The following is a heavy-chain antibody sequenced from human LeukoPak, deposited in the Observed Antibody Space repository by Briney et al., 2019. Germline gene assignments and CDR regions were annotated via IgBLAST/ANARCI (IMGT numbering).Heavy chain of an antibody. J-gene: IGHJ4*02. CDR1: GYTLTSYY. Sequence: SVKVSCKASGYTLTSYYMHWVRQAPGQGLEWMGGIIPIFGTANYAQKFQGRVTITTDESTSTAYMELSSLRSEDTAVYYCASSGTNYYDSHGLYYFDYWGQGTLVTVSS. CDR2: IIPIFGTA. CDR3: ASSGTNYYDSHGLYYFDY. D-gene: IGHD3-22*01. V-gene: IGHV1-69*05.